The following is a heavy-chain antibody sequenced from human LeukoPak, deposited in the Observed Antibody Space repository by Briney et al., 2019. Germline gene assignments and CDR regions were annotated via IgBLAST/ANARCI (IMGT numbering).Heavy chain of an antibody. J-gene: IGHJ4*02. CDR3: ARDPLPYYDSSGYQTWVDY. CDR2: IIPILGIA. CDR1: GYTFTSYA. V-gene: IGHV1-69*04. D-gene: IGHD3-22*01. Sequence: SVKVSCKASGYTFTSYAISWVRQAPGQGLEWMGRIIPILGIANYAQKFQGRVTITADKSTSTAYMELSSLRSEDTAVYYCARDPLPYYDSSGYQTWVDYWGQGTLVTVSS.